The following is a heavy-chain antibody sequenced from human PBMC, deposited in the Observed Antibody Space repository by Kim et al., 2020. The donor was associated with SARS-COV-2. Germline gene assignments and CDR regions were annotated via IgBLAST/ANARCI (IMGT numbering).Heavy chain of an antibody. CDR1: GFTFSAYD. CDR2: ITKSSATI. V-gene: IGHV3-48*02. CDR3: VRDRMGGAFYI. Sequence: GGSLRLSCATSGFTFSAYDMNWVRQAPGKGLEWLSFITKSSATIYYADSVQGRFTISRDNAKNSLYLQMNSLRDEDTALYYCVRDRMGGAFYIWPRDNG. D-gene: IGHD3-16*01. J-gene: IGHJ3*02.